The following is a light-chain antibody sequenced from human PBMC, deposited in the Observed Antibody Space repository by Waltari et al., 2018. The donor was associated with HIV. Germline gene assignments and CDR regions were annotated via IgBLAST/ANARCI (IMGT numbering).Light chain of an antibody. V-gene: IGKV3-20*01. CDR3: QQYGSSSWT. Sequence: EIVLTQSPGTLSLSPGERATLSCRASQRVSSKNLAWYQQKPGQAPRLLIYGASSRATGIPDRFSGSGSGTDFTLTISRLEPEDFAVYYCQQYGSSSWTFGQGTKVEIK. CDR2: GAS. J-gene: IGKJ1*01. CDR1: QRVSSKN.